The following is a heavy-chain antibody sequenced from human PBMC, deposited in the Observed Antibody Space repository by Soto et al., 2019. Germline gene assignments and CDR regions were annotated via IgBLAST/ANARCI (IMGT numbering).Heavy chain of an antibody. D-gene: IGHD6-19*01. V-gene: IGHV1-69*01. CDR3: ARDGGSFEAVAGTLDL. CDR2: IIPIFGTA. CDR1: GGTFSSYA. J-gene: IGHJ2*01. Sequence: QVQLVQSGAEVKKPGSSVKVSCKASGGTFSSYAISGVRQAPGQGLEWMGGIIPIFGTANYAQKFQGRVTITADESTSTAYMELSSLRSEDTAVYYCARDGGSFEAVAGTLDLWGRGTLVTVSS.